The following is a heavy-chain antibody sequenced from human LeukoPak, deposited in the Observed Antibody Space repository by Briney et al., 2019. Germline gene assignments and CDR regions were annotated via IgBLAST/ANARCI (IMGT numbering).Heavy chain of an antibody. V-gene: IGHV3-7*05. J-gene: IGHJ4*02. CDR1: GCTYSSYC. D-gene: IGHD1-1*01. CDR2: INQVGSEK. Sequence: GGSQRLPCAASGCTYSSYCMIWVRQAPGKGLEWVANINQVGSEKYYVDSVKGRFTISRDNAKNSLYLQMNSLRAEDTAVYYCARDHSERGVLFDSCGQGSLVTVSS. CDR3: ARDHSERGVLFDS.